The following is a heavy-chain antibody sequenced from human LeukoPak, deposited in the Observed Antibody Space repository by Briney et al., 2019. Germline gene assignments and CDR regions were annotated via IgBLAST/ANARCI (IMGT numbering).Heavy chain of an antibody. CDR2: IRSDSSTI. D-gene: IGHD5-18*01. CDR3: ARDRLQNLPGSDSYYFDY. V-gene: IGHV3-48*01. CDR1: GFTLSSYK. Sequence: GGSLRLSCAASGFTLSSYKMNWVRQAPGKGLEWVSYIRSDSSTIYYADSVKGRFTISRDNSKNTLYLQMNSLRAEDTAVYYCARDRLQNLPGSDSYYFDYWGQGTLVTVSS. J-gene: IGHJ4*02.